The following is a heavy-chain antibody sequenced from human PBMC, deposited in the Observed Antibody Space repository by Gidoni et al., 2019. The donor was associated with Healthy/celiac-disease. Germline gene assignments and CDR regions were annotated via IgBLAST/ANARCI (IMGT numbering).Heavy chain of an antibody. CDR2: IYYSGST. Sequence: QLQLQESGPGLVKPSETLSLTCTVSGGSISSSSYYWGWIRQPPGKGLEWIGSIYYSGSTYYNPSRKSRVTISVDTSKNQFSLKLSSVTAADTAVYYCARHGDILWFGEHYGFDPWGQGTLVTVSS. V-gene: IGHV4-39*01. CDR3: ARHGDILWFGEHYGFDP. D-gene: IGHD3-10*01. J-gene: IGHJ5*02. CDR1: GGSISSSSYY.